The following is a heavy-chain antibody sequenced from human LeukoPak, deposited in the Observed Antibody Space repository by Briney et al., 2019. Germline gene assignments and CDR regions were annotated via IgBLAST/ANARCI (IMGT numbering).Heavy chain of an antibody. CDR2: ITSSLSYI. V-gene: IGHV3-21*01. CDR3: ARDFGRTSDWQPRLYYGMDV. D-gene: IGHD2-2*01. Sequence: GGSLRLSCAASGFTFRSYTMNWVRQAPGKGLEWVSSITSSLSYISYADSVKGRFTISRDNAKNSLSLQMNSLRAEDTAVYYCARDFGRTSDWQPRLYYGMDVWGQGTTVTVSS. J-gene: IGHJ6*02. CDR1: GFTFRSYT.